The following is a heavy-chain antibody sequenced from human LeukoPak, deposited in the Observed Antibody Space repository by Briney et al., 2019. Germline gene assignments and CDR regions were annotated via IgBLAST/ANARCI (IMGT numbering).Heavy chain of an antibody. CDR3: AMALDY. Sequence: PGGSLRLSCAASGFTVSSNYMSWVRQAPGKGLEWVSGISHSGSSIYYADSVKGRFTISRDNSKNTLYLQMDRLRVEDTAVYYCAMALDYWGQGTLVTVSS. CDR1: GFTVSSNY. J-gene: IGHJ4*02. CDR2: ISHSGSSI. V-gene: IGHV3-23*01.